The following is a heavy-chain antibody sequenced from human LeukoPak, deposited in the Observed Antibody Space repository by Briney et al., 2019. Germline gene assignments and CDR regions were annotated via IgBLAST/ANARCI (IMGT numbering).Heavy chain of an antibody. CDR1: GFTFNYYV. D-gene: IGHD5-24*01. V-gene: IGHV3-30*18. CDR3: AKPRDGYSVFDY. CDR2: ISYDGSNR. Sequence: PGGSLRLSCAVSGFTFNYYVMHWVRQAPGKGLEWVAFISYDGSNRYYANAVKGRFTISRDNSKNTLYLQMNSLRAEDTAVYYCAKPRDGYSVFDYWGQGTLVTVSS. J-gene: IGHJ4*02.